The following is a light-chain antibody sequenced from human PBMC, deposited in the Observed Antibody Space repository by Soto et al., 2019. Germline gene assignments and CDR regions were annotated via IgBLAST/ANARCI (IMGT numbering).Light chain of an antibody. J-gene: IGKJ1*01. CDR3: QQYGTSPWT. CDR1: QSISSSY. V-gene: IGKV3-20*01. CDR2: GAS. Sequence: EIVLTQSPGTLSLSPGERATLSCRASQSISSSYLAWYQQTPGQAPRLLIYGASSRAVGIPDNFSGSGSGTDFTLTISRLEPEDFAVYYCQQYGTSPWTFGQGTEVEIK.